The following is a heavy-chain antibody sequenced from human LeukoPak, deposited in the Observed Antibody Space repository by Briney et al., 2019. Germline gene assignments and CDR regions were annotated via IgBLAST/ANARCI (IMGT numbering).Heavy chain of an antibody. D-gene: IGHD3-9*01. CDR3: ATTYYDILTGYYRTGGY. Sequence: GASVKVSCKASGYTFTGYYMHWVRQAPGQGPEWMGWINPNSGGTNYAQKFQGRVTMTRDTSISTAYMELSRLRSDDTAVYYCATTYYDILTGYYRTGGYWGQGTLVTVSS. J-gene: IGHJ4*02. CDR2: INPNSGGT. V-gene: IGHV1-2*02. CDR1: GYTFTGYY.